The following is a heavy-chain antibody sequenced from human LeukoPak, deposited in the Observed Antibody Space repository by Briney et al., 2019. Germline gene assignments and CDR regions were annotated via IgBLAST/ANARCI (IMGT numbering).Heavy chain of an antibody. J-gene: IGHJ1*01. Sequence: PGGSLRLSCAASGFTFDDYAMHWVRQAPGKGLEWVSGISWNSGSIGYADSVKGRFTISRDNAKNTLYLQMNSLRAEDTAVYYCARTDYGDSNGDLYFQHWGQGTLVTVSS. CDR1: GFTFDDYA. CDR3: ARTDYGDSNGDLYFQH. D-gene: IGHD4-17*01. CDR2: ISWNSGSI. V-gene: IGHV3-9*01.